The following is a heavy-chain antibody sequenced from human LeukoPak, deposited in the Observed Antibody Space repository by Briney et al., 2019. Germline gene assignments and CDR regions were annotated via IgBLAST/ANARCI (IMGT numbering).Heavy chain of an antibody. CDR3: AKSLDY. CDR1: GFTFSTSW. V-gene: IGHV3-7*01. Sequence: PGGSLRLSCAASGFTFSTSWMDWVRQAPGKGLEWVANIKQDGSETYYVDSAKGRFTISRDNAKNSLYLQMDGLRVDDTAIYYCAKSLDYWGQGTLVTVSS. CDR2: IKQDGSET. J-gene: IGHJ4*02.